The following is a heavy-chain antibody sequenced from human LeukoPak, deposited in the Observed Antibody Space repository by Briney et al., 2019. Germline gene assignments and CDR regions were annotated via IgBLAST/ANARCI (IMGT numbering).Heavy chain of an antibody. J-gene: IGHJ4*02. CDR3: ARDRRHIYSSGWLVDL. CDR1: GYTFTSYA. V-gene: IGHV7-4-1*02. CDR2: INTNTGNP. D-gene: IGHD6-19*01. Sequence: ASVKVSCKASGYTFTSYAMNWVRQAPGQGLEWMGWINTNTGNPTYAQGFTGRFVFSLVTSVSTAYLQISSLKAEDTAVYYCARDRRHIYSSGWLVDLWGQGTLVTVSS.